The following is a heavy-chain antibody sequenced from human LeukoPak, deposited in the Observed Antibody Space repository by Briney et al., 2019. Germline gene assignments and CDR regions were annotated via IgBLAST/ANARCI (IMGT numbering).Heavy chain of an antibody. J-gene: IGHJ4*02. CDR2: ISGTTGKT. CDR1: GFTFSNYI. CDR3: AKGGGETTVEVSAAGVFQY. Sequence: PGGSLRLSCGATGFTFSNYIMSWVRQGPGKGLEWISGISGTTGKTYYADSVKGRFSVSRDNSENTLYLQMDRLRAEDTAVYYCAKGGGETTVEVSAAGVFQYWGQGTLVTVSS. D-gene: IGHD4-11*01. V-gene: IGHV3-23*01.